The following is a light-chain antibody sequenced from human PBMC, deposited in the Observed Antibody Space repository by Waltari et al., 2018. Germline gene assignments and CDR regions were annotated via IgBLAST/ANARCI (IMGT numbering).Light chain of an antibody. J-gene: IGKJ4*01. CDR1: QSISTY. CDR2: AIS. V-gene: IGKV1-39*01. Sequence: DIQMTQSPSSLSASVGDGVTITCRASQSISTYLNWYQHKPGKAPTLLIYAISPLQSGVPSRFSGSGSGTDFTLTISSLQPEDFATYYCQQSFIPITFGGGTKVEIK. CDR3: QQSFIPIT.